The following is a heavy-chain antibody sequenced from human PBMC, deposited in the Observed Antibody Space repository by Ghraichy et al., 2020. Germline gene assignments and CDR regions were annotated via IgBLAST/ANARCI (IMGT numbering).Heavy chain of an antibody. CDR1: GYTFTGYY. CDR2: INPNSGGT. Sequence: ASVKVSCKASGYTFTGYYMHWVRQAPGQGLEWMGWINPNSGGTNYAQKFQGRVTMTRDTSISTAYMELSRLRSDDTAVYYCARDPGSGVAGTSYSAFDIWGQGTMVTVSS. CDR3: ARDPGSGVAGTSYSAFDI. V-gene: IGHV1-2*02. D-gene: IGHD6-19*01. J-gene: IGHJ3*02.